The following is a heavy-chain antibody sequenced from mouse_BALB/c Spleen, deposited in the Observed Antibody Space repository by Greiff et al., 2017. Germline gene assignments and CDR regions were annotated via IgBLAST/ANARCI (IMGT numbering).Heavy chain of an antibody. CDR3: ARDGEAWFAY. V-gene: IGHV5-4*02. CDR2: ISDGGSYT. D-gene: IGHD2-13*01. J-gene: IGHJ3*01. CDR1: GFTFSDYY. Sequence: DVQLVESGGGLVKPGGSLKLSCAASGFTFSDYYMYWVRQTPEKRLEWVATISDGGSYTYYPDSVKGRFTISRDNAKNNLYLQMSSLKSEDTAMYYCARDGEAWFAYWGQGTLVTVSA.